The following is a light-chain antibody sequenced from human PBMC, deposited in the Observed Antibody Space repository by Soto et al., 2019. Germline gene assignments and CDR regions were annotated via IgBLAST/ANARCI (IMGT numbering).Light chain of an antibody. CDR2: DVS. CDR1: SSDVGAYDS. V-gene: IGLV2-8*01. CDR3: SASAGSNNFCV. Sequence: QSALTQPPSASGSPGQSVTISCTGTSSDVGAYDSVSWYQQHPGQAPKLMIYDVSKRPPGVPDRFSGSKSGNTASLTVSGVLADDDADYYCSASAGSNNFCVFGTGTKVTVL. J-gene: IGLJ1*01.